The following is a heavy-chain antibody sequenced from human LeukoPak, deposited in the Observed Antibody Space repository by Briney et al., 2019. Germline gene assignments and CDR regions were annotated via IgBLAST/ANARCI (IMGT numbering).Heavy chain of an antibody. CDR1: GGTFSSYA. D-gene: IGHD2-15*01. CDR3: ARVGCSGGSCYSNWFDP. V-gene: IGHV1-69*13. J-gene: IGHJ5*02. CDR2: IIPIFGTA. Sequence: SVKVSCKASGGTFSSYAISWVRQAPGQGLEWMVGIIPIFGTANYAQKFQGRVTITADASTSTAYMELSSLRSEDTAVYYCARVGCSGGSCYSNWFDPWGQGTLVTVSS.